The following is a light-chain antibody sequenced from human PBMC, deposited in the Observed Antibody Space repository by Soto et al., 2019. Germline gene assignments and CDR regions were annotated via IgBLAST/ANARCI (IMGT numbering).Light chain of an antibody. CDR1: QSISSW. J-gene: IGKJ1*01. CDR3: QQYNSYS. V-gene: IGKV1-5*03. Sequence: DIQITQSPSTLSASVGDRVSIVCWASQSISSWLAWYQQKPGKAPNLLIYKASTLESGVPSRFSGSGSGTEFTLTISSVQPDDFATYYCQQYNSYSFGQGTKVDI. CDR2: KAS.